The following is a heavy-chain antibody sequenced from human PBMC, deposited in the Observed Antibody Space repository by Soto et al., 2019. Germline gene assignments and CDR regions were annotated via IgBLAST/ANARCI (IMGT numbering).Heavy chain of an antibody. Sequence: ASVKVSCKASGYTFTSYGISWVRQAPGQGLEWMGWISAYNGKTNYAQKLQGRVTMTTDTSTSTAYMELSSLRSEDTAVYYCATDRDGYNFDAFDIWGQGTMVTVSS. CDR1: GYTFTSYG. V-gene: IGHV1-18*01. D-gene: IGHD5-12*01. J-gene: IGHJ3*02. CDR2: ISAYNGKT. CDR3: ATDRDGYNFDAFDI.